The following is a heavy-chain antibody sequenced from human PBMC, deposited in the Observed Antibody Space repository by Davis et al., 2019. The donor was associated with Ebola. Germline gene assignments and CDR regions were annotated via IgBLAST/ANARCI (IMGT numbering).Heavy chain of an antibody. CDR2: FRYRGST. CDR3: ARGFPFDY. J-gene: IGHJ4*02. CDR1: GGSLSAYY. Sequence: PGGSLRLSCTVSGGSLSAYYWNWIRQPPGKGLEWIGYFRYRGSTDYSPSLKSRVIISVDTSKNQFSLKLNSVTAADTALYYCARGFPFDYWGQGIVVTVSS. V-gene: IGHV4-59*01.